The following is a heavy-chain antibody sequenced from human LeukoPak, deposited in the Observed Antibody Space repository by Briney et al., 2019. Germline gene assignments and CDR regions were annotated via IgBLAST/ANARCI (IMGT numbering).Heavy chain of an antibody. CDR1: GFTFSTFA. V-gene: IGHV3-48*03. D-gene: IGHD3-9*01. CDR3: ARSGYYDILTGYQHLDY. J-gene: IGHJ4*02. Sequence: GGSLRLSCAASGFTFSTFAMNWVRQAPGKGLEWVSYISSSGSTIYYADSVKGRFTISRDNAKNSLYLQMNSLRAEDTAVYYCARSGYYDILTGYQHLDYWGQGTLVTVSS. CDR2: ISSSGSTI.